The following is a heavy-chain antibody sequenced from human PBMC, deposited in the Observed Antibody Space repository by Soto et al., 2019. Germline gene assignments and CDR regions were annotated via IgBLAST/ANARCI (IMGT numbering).Heavy chain of an antibody. Sequence: GGSLSLSCTASGFTFSRHAMTWVRQAPGKGLEWVSGLSDSGGSIYYADSVKGRFTISRDNSMNTLYLQMNTLRAEDTAIYYCAKVSSSWYAGLFDLWGQGTLVTVSS. CDR2: LSDSGGSI. V-gene: IGHV3-23*01. D-gene: IGHD6-13*01. J-gene: IGHJ4*02. CDR3: AKVSSSWYAGLFDL. CDR1: GFTFSRHA.